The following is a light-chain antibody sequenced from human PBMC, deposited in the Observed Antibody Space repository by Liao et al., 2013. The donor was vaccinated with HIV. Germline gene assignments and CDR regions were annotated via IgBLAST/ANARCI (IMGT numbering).Light chain of an antibody. CDR2: QDK. CDR1: NLGDKY. J-gene: IGLJ1*01. V-gene: IGLV3-1*01. Sequence: SYELTQPPSVSVFPGQTAIITCSGDNLGDKYTSWYQQRPGRSPLLVIFQDKKRPSGISDRFSGSNSGNTATLTISGTQAVDEADYYCLTWDNNHYVFGPGTKVTVL. CDR3: LTWDNNHYV.